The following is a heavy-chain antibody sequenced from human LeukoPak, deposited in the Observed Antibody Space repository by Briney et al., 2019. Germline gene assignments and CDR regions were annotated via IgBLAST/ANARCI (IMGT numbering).Heavy chain of an antibody. CDR1: GGTFSSYA. J-gene: IGHJ4*02. Sequence: EASVKVSCKASGGTFSSYAISWVRQAPGQGLEWMGRITPIFGIANYAQKFQGRVTITADKSTSTAYMELSSLRSEDTAVYYCASAAGLRNDYWGQGTLVTVSS. CDR3: ASAAGLRNDY. V-gene: IGHV1-69*04. D-gene: IGHD5-12*01. CDR2: ITPIFGIA.